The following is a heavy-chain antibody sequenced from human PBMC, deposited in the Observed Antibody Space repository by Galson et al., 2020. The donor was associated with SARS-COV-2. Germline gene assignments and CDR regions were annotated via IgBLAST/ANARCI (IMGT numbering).Heavy chain of an antibody. V-gene: IGHV6-1*01. Sequence: SQTLPLTCAISGDSVSSNRPARNWIRQTPSRGLEWPGRTYYRSQWSTDYAVSVKSRITINPDTTKNQFSLQLNSVTPEDTAIYFCAGRVAGAGSLHIWGQGTMVIVSS. CDR1: GDSVSSNRPA. CDR2: TYYRSQWST. J-gene: IGHJ3*02. D-gene: IGHD6-13*01. CDR3: AGRVAGAGSLHI.